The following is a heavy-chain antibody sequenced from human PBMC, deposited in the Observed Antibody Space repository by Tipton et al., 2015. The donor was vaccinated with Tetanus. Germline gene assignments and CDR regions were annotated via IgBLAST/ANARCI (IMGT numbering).Heavy chain of an antibody. J-gene: IGHJ6*02. CDR3: ARVGISQNAYSYVYHGLDV. D-gene: IGHD5-18*01. CDR1: GFTFSTNA. CDR2: IWNDGSYK. Sequence: RSLRLSCAASGFTFSTNAMRWVRQAPGKGLEWVAAIWNDGSYKYYADSVKGRFTVSRDNSKNTLYLEMNSLRAEDTAVYYCARVGISQNAYSYVYHGLDVWGQGTTVTVSS. V-gene: IGHV3-33*01.